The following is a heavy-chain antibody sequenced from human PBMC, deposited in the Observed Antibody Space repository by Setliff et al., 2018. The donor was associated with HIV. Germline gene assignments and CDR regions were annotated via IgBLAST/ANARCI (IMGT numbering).Heavy chain of an antibody. CDR3: ARQHGDYALDS. CDR1: GGSFTAYY. CDR2: INYSETT. V-gene: IGHV4-34*01. J-gene: IGHJ5*01. Sequence: KPSETLSLTCAVYGGSFTAYYWSWVRQAPGKGLEWIGEINYSETTNYNPSLTSRVAMSIDIAKKQFYLRLRSVTAADTAVYYCARQHGDYALDSWGRGTLVTVSS. D-gene: IGHD4-17*01.